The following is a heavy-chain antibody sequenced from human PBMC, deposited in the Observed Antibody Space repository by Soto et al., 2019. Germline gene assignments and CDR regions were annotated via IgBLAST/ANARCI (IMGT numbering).Heavy chain of an antibody. CDR1: GGTFSSYA. CDR3: AREPRTVVTSPWWFDP. V-gene: IGHV1-69*13. Sequence: SVKVSCKASGGTFSSYAISWVRQAPGQGLELMGGIIPIFGTANYAQQFQGRVTITADESTSTAYMELRSLRSEDTAVYYCAREPRTVVTSPWWFDPWGQGTLVTVSS. CDR2: IIPIFGTA. D-gene: IGHD2-21*02. J-gene: IGHJ5*02.